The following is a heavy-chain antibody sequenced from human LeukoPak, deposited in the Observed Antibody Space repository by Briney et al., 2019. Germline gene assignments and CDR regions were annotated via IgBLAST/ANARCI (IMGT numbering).Heavy chain of an antibody. V-gene: IGHV3-30*18. D-gene: IGHD1-26*01. CDR1: GFTFSSYG. CDR2: ILYDGDNK. Sequence: GRSLRLSCAASGFTFSSYGMHWVRQAPGKGLEWVAVILYDGDNKYYADSVQGRFTTSRDNSKNTLYLQMNSLRAEDTAVYYCAKAGSGSHLSWFDPWGQGTLVTVSS. CDR3: AKAGSGSHLSWFDP. J-gene: IGHJ5*02.